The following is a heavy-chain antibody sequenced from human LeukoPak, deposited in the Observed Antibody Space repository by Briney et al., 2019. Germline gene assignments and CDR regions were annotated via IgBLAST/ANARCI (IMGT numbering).Heavy chain of an antibody. CDR2: INPSGGST. CDR1: GYTFTSYY. V-gene: IGHV1-46*01. J-gene: IGHJ4*02. CDR3: ARSVGGRSSGYLFDY. D-gene: IGHD3-3*01. Sequence: ASVKVSCKASGYTFTSYYMHWVRQAPGQGLEWMGIINPSGGSTSYAQKFQGRVTMTRDMSTSTAYMELRSLRSDDTAVYYCARSVGGRSSGYLFDYWGQGTLVTVSS.